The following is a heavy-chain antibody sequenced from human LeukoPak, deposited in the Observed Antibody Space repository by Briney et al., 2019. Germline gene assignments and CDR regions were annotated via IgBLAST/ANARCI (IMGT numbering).Heavy chain of an antibody. CDR1: GLRFGSYW. V-gene: IGHV3-7*03. D-gene: IGHD3-10*01. Sequence: GGSLRLSCAASGLRFGSYWMNWVRQAPGKGLEWVANMNQDGSEKNYVDSVKGRLTISRDNTKNSLFLQMDSLRAEDTAVYYCQLFHFDYWGQGTLVTVSS. CDR2: MNQDGSEK. CDR3: QLFHFDY. J-gene: IGHJ4*02.